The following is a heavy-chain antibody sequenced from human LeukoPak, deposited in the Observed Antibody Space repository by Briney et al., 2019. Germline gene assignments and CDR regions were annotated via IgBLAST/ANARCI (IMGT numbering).Heavy chain of an antibody. Sequence: SQTLSLTCTVSGGSISSGGYYWSWIRQPPGKGLEWIAAIYYTGSTYYNPSLRSRVTISVDTSKNQFSLRLTSVTAADTAVYYCTRRTGSRSNWGQGTLVTVDS. CDR2: IYYTGST. D-gene: IGHD1-26*01. CDR3: TRRTGSRSN. V-gene: IGHV4-39*01. CDR1: GGSISSGGYY. J-gene: IGHJ4*02.